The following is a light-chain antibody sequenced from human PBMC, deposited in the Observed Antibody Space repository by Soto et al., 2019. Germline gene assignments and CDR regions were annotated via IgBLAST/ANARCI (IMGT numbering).Light chain of an antibody. CDR2: ATS. J-gene: IGKJ1*01. CDR1: QSVSSSY. V-gene: IGKV3-20*01. CDR3: QQYGSSSWT. Sequence: EIVLTQSPGTLSLSPGERATLSCRASQSVSSSYLAWYQQKPGQPPRLVMYATSSRATGIPARFSDSGSGTDFTLTISRLEPEDFAVYYCQQYGSSSWTFGQGTKVDIK.